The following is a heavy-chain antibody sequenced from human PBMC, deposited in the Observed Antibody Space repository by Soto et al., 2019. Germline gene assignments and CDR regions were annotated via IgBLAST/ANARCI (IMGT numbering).Heavy chain of an antibody. CDR2: IVPMFGTT. D-gene: IGHD6-13*01. J-gene: IGHJ3*01. CDR1: GDTFNSYG. V-gene: IGHV1-69*01. CDR3: ARDIADVHLWDAFDV. Sequence: QVQLVQSGPELKKPGSSVKVSCKAPGDTFNSYGISWVRQAPGQGLEWMGGIVPMFGTTNLALKFEDRVTITADELTTTVYMEIRGLTSEDTAVSYCARDIADVHLWDAFDVWGHGTRVTVSS.